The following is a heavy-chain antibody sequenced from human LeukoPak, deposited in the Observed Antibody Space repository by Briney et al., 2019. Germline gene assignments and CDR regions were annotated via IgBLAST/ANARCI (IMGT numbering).Heavy chain of an antibody. V-gene: IGHV3-11*04. CDR1: GFTFSDYY. CDR2: ISSSGSTI. D-gene: IGHD4-17*01. Sequence: GGSLRLSCAASGFTFSDYYMSWIRQAPGKGLEWVSYISSSGSTIYYADSVKGRFTISSDNAKNSLYLQMNSLRAEDTAVYYCARTTENWYFDLWGRGTLVTVSS. CDR3: ARTTENWYFDL. J-gene: IGHJ2*01.